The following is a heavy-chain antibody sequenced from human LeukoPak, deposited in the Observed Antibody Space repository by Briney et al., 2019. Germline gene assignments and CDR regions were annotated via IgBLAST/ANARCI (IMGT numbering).Heavy chain of an antibody. J-gene: IGHJ4*02. CDR3: ARGASYYYSSGSYFYDY. Sequence: ASVKVSCKASGYTFTSYDINWVQQATGQGLEWMGWMNPNSGNTGYAQKFQGRVTMTRNTSISTAYMELSSLRSEDTAVYYCARGASYYYSSGSYFYDYWGQGTLVTVSS. D-gene: IGHD3-10*01. CDR1: GYTFTSYD. V-gene: IGHV1-8*01. CDR2: MNPNSGNT.